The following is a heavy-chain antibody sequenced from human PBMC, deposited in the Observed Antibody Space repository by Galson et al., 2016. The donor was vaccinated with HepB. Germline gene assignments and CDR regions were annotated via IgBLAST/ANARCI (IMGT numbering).Heavy chain of an antibody. CDR3: SRDLAD. Sequence: SLRLSCAASGFTFSSYAMTWVRQAPGKGLQWVSAISATGGTTYYGESVKGRFTISRDNSKNTLYLQMNSLRAEDTAIYYCSRDLADWGQGTLVTVSS. CDR1: GFTFSSYA. CDR2: ISATGGTT. V-gene: IGHV3-23*01. J-gene: IGHJ4*02.